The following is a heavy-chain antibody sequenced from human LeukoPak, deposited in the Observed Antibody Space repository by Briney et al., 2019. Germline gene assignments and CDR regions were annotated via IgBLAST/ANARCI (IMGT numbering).Heavy chain of an antibody. J-gene: IGHJ6*04. CDR2: TFYRSKWSY. D-gene: IGHD1-26*01. CDR1: GDSVSSNSAT. Sequence: SQTLSLTGAISGDSVSSNSATWNWIRHSPSRGLQWLGRTFYRSKWSYDYAISVKSRITINPDTSKNQFSLQLNSVTPEDTAVYYCARGEHGMDVWGKGTTVTVSS. V-gene: IGHV6-1*01. CDR3: ARGEHGMDV.